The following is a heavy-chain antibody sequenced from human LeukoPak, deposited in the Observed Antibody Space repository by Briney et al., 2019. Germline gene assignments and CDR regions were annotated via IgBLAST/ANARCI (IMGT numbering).Heavy chain of an antibody. J-gene: IGHJ4*02. Sequence: GGSLRLSCAAYGFTFSSYSMNWVRQAPGKGLEWVSYISSSSSTIYYADSVKGRFTISRDNAKNSLYLQMNSLREEDTAVYYCASDSAGEQWLVMGDYWGQGTLVTVSS. D-gene: IGHD6-19*01. CDR2: ISSSSSTI. CDR1: GFTFSSYS. V-gene: IGHV3-48*02. CDR3: ASDSAGEQWLVMGDY.